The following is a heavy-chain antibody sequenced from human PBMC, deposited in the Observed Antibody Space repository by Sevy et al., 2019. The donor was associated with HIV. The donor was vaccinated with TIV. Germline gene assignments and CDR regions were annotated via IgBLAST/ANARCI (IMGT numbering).Heavy chain of an antibody. CDR2: VSGGGGGT. CDR1: GFTFMNYA. CDR3: AKHYLRDMAAGWYFDL. J-gene: IGHJ2*01. D-gene: IGHD6-13*01. V-gene: IGHV3-23*01. Sequence: GGSLRLSCAASGFTFMNYAMSWVRQAPGKGLEGKGLEWVSTVSGGGGGTYYADSVRGRFTISRDSSKNTLYLQVNSLRVEDRAVYYCAKHYLRDMAAGWYFDLWGRGTLVTVSS.